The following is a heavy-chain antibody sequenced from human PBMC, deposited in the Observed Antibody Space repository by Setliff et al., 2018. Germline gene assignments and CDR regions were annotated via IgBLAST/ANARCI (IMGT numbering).Heavy chain of an antibody. CDR1: GSTFNTYT. J-gene: IGHJ4*02. Sequence: GGSLRLSCSASGSTFNTYTMHWVRQAPGKGLEYVSSIGPNGGSTYYANSVKGRFTISRDSSKNTLYLQMNSLRAEDTAVYYCARERSLWFGELSRQHFDYWGQGTLVTVSS. D-gene: IGHD3-10*01. V-gene: IGHV3-64*04. CDR3: ARERSLWFGELSRQHFDY. CDR2: IGPNGGST.